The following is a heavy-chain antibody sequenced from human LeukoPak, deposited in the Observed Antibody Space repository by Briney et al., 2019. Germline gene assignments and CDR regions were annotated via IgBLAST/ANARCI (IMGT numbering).Heavy chain of an antibody. CDR1: GFTFSSYW. Sequence: PGGSLRLSCAASGFTFSSYWMSWVRQAPGKGLEWVANIKQDGSEKYYVDSVKGRFTISRDNAKNSLYLQMNSLRAEDTAVYYCARDGAPYYYDSSGYPDYWGQGTLVTVSS. CDR2: IKQDGSEK. V-gene: IGHV3-7*01. J-gene: IGHJ4*02. D-gene: IGHD3-22*01. CDR3: ARDGAPYYYDSSGYPDY.